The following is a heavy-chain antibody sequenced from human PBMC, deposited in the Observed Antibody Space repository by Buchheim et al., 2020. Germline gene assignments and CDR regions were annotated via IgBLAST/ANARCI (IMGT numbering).Heavy chain of an antibody. V-gene: IGHV3-30-3*01. CDR3: ARGIRGDFWSGYYYYYGMDV. Sequence: QVQLVESGGGVVQPGRSLRLSCAASGFTFSSYAMHWVRQAPGKGLEWVAVISYDGSNKYYADSVKGRFTISRDNSKNTLYLQMNSLRAEDTAVYYCARGIRGDFWSGYYYYYGMDVWGQGTT. CDR2: ISYDGSNK. J-gene: IGHJ6*02. CDR1: GFTFSSYA. D-gene: IGHD3-3*01.